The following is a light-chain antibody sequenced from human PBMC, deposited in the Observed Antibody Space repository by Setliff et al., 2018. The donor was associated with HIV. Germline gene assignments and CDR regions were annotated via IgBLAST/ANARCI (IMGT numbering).Light chain of an antibody. J-gene: IGLJ2*01. V-gene: IGLV2-23*02. CDR2: DVT. CDR3: CSYAGGDTWI. Sequence: SALTQPASVSGSPGQSITISCTGSSSDIGDYESVSWYQQHPGEVPKLMIYDVTKRPSGVSNRFSASKSGNTASLTISGLQAEDEAHYYCCSYAGGDTWIFGGGTQRTVL. CDR1: SSDIGDYES.